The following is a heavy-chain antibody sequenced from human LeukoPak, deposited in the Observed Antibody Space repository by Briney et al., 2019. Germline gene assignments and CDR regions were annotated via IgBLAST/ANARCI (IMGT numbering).Heavy chain of an antibody. CDR2: IHYSGRT. CDR3: ARNGGNSDFDY. CDR1: GGSVSSGSCF. J-gene: IGHJ4*02. V-gene: IGHV4-61*01. Sequence: SETLSLTCTVSGGSVSSGSCFWSWIRQPPGRGLEWIGYIHYSGRTNYNPSLESRVTISADTSKNQFSLKLNSVTAADTAVYYCARNGGNSDFDYWGQGTLVTVSS. D-gene: IGHD4-23*01.